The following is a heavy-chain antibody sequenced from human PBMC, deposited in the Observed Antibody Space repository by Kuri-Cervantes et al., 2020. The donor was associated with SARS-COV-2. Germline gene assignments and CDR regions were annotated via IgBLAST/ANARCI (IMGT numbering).Heavy chain of an antibody. CDR3: ARDQAYFVGVVRRGLVYYYYGMDV. CDR2: MSGSGGTT. J-gene: IGHJ6*02. Sequence: GEALKFSCAASGFTFSSYAMNWVRQAPGKGLEWVSTMSGSGGTTFYADSVKGRFTISRDNSKNTLYLQMNSLRAEDTAVYYCARDQAYFVGVVRRGLVYYYYGMDVWGQGTTVTVSS. V-gene: IGHV3-23*01. D-gene: IGHD3-3*01. CDR1: GFTFSSYA.